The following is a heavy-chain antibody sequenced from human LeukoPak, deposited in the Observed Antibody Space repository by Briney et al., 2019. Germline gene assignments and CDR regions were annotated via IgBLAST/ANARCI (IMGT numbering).Heavy chain of an antibody. Sequence: GGSLRLSCAASGFTFSNAWMSWVRQAPGKGLEWVGRIKSKTDGATTDYAAPVKGRFTISRDDSKNTLYLQMNSLKTEDTAVYYCTTILLIYYFDYWGQGTLVTVSS. CDR1: GFTFSNAW. CDR3: TTILLIYYFDY. CDR2: IKSKTDGATT. D-gene: IGHD2-15*01. V-gene: IGHV3-15*01. J-gene: IGHJ4*02.